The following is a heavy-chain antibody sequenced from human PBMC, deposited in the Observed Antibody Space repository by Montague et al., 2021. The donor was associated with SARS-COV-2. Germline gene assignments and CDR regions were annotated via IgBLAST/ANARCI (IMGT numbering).Heavy chain of an antibody. Sequence: SGTLSLTCTVSGGSISSYYWSWIRQPPGKGLEWIGYIYYSGSTNYNPSLKSRVTISVDTSKNQFSLKLSSVTAADTAVYYCAGTYYDFWSGFIHYYYMDVWGKGTTVTVSS. CDR1: GGSISSYY. V-gene: IGHV4-59*01. CDR3: AGTYYDFWSGFIHYYYMDV. CDR2: IYYSGST. J-gene: IGHJ6*03. D-gene: IGHD3-3*01.